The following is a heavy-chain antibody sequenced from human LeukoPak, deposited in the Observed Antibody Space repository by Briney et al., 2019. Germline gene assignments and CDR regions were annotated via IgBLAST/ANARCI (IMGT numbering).Heavy chain of an antibody. Sequence: SQTLSLTCTVSGGSVGSGDYYWSWIRQPPGKGLEWIGCIYHSGSTYYNPALKSRVPISLDTPKNQFSLKLSSVTAADTAVYYCAIASSGSYSGPIYYYSYMDVWGKGTTVTVSS. CDR3: AIASSGSYSGPIYYYSYMDV. J-gene: IGHJ6*03. CDR2: IYHSGST. D-gene: IGHD1-26*01. CDR1: GGSVGSGDYY. V-gene: IGHV4-30-4*08.